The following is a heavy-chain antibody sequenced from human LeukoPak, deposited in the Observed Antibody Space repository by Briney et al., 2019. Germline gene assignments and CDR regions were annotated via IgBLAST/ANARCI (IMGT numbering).Heavy chain of an antibody. J-gene: IGHJ3*02. V-gene: IGHV1-18*04. CDR1: GYTFTSYG. Sequence: ASVKVSCKASGYTFTSYGISGVRQAPGQGLEWRGWISAYNGNTNYAQKLQGSVTMTTDTSTSTAYMELRSLRSDDTAVYYCARGPGYCSSTSCAPVPQGDAFDIWRQGTMVTVSS. D-gene: IGHD2-2*01. CDR2: ISAYNGNT. CDR3: ARGPGYCSSTSCAPVPQGDAFDI.